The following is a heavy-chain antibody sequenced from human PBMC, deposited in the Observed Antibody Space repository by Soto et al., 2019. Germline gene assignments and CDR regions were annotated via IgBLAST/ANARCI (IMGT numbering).Heavy chain of an antibody. CDR2: LYYSGST. D-gene: IGHD3-22*01. CDR1: GGSLSSSSYY. V-gene: IGHV4-39*01. CDR3: ARRVEYYYDYSSYTNWFDP. Sequence: QLQLQESGPGLVKPSETLSLTCTVSGGSLSSSSYYWGWIRQPPGKGLEWIGSLYYSGSTYYNPSLKSRVTISVDTSKTQFSVKLSSVTAADTAVYYCARRVEYYYDYSSYTNWFDPWGPGTLVAVSS. J-gene: IGHJ5*02.